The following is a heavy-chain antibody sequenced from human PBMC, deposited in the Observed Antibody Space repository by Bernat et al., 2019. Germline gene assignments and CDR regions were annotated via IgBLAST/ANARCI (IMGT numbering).Heavy chain of an antibody. V-gene: IGHV1-3*04. CDR1: KYTFTSYT. CDR2: INTGNGHT. Sequence: QVQLVQSGAEVKKPGASVQVSCKASKYTFTSYTIHWVRQVPGQRLEWMGWINTGNGHTQYSQKFQGRVTITRDTSASTAYMELNSLTSEDTAVYYCAREEGVIGKWNYPFFAYWGQGALVIASS. CDR3: AREEGVIGKWNYPFFAY. J-gene: IGHJ4*02. D-gene: IGHD1-7*01.